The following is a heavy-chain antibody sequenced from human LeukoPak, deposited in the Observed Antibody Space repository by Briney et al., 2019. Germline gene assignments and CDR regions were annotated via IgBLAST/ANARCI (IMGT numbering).Heavy chain of an antibody. J-gene: IGHJ5*01. V-gene: IGHV1-46*01. CDR1: GYTFTSYY. Sequence: GASVKVSCNTSGYTFTSYYMHWVRQAPGQGLEWMGRINPRGGRTSYAQKFQGRVTMTRDMSTNTVYMELSSLRAEDTAIYYCAREPPPASTRHNWFDYWGQGTLVTVSS. CDR3: AREPPPASTRHNWFDY. CDR2: INPRGGRT. D-gene: IGHD2-2*01.